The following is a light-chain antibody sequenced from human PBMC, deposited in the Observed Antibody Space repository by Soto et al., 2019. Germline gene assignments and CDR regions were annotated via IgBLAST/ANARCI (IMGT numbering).Light chain of an antibody. CDR3: QQYGNSPWT. CDR1: QSVSSN. V-gene: IGKV3-20*01. Sequence: EIVMTQSPATLSVSPGERATLSCRASQSVSSNLAWYQQKPGQAPRLLIYGASDRATGIPDRFSGSGSGTDFTLIISRLEPEDFAVYYCQQYGNSPWTFGQGTKV. J-gene: IGKJ1*01. CDR2: GAS.